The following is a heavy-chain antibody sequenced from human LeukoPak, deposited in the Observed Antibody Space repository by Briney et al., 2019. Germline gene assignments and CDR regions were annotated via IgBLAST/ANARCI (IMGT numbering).Heavy chain of an antibody. Sequence: SQTLSLTCTVSGGSISSGSYYWSWIRQPAGKGLEWIGRIYTSGSTNYNPSLKSRVTISVDTSKNQFSLKLSSVTAADTAVYYCARRTEWPYYYSMDVCGQGTTVTVSS. CDR1: GGSISSGSYY. CDR3: ARRTEWPYYYSMDV. CDR2: IYTSGST. V-gene: IGHV4-61*02. D-gene: IGHD3-3*01. J-gene: IGHJ6*02.